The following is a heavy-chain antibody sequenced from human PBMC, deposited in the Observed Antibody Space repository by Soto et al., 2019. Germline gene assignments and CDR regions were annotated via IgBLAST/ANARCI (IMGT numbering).Heavy chain of an antibody. J-gene: IGHJ6*02. V-gene: IGHV3-74*01. CDR2: INSDGSST. D-gene: IGHD2-2*01. CDR1: GFTFISYW. CDR3: ARLIVVTGMDV. Sequence: VGSLRHSCAASGFTFISYWMHWVRQAPGKGLVWVSRINSDGSSTSYADSVKGRFTISRDNAKNTLYLQMNSLRAEGTAVYYCARLIVVTGMDVWGQGTTVTVSS.